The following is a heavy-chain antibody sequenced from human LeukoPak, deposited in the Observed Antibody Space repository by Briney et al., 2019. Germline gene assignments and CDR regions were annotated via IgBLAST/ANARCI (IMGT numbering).Heavy chain of an antibody. CDR2: IYYSGST. Sequence: PSETLSLTCTVSGGSISSYYWSWIRQPPGKGLEWIGYIYYSGSTNYNPSLKSRVTISVDTSKNQFSLKLSSVTAADTAVYYCARSDFWSAKGAFDIWGQGTMVTVSS. J-gene: IGHJ3*02. CDR3: ARSDFWSAKGAFDI. CDR1: GGSISSYY. D-gene: IGHD3-3*01. V-gene: IGHV4-59*01.